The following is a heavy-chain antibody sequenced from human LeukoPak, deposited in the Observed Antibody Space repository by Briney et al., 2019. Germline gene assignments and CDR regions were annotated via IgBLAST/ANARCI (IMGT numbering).Heavy chain of an antibody. CDR2: ISGSGGST. V-gene: IGHV3-23*01. J-gene: IGHJ4*02. CDR1: GFTFSSYA. CDR3: AGGLGLFDY. D-gene: IGHD3/OR15-3a*01. Sequence: GRSLRLSCAASGFTFSSYAMSWVRQAPGKGLEWVSAISGSGGSTCYADSVKGRFTISRDNSKNTLYLQMNSLRAEDTAVYYCAGGLGLFDYWGQGTLVTVSS.